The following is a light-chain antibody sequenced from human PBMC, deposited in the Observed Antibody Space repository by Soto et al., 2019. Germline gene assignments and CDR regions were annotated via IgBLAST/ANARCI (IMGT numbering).Light chain of an antibody. CDR1: QSVGSY. Sequence: EIVMTQSPATLSVSPGERVTLSCRASQSVGSYLAWYQQKPGQALRLLIYDASTRATGVPARFSGSGSGTEFTLTISSLQSEDFAVYYCQQYNDWPSITFGQGTRLEIK. V-gene: IGKV3-15*01. CDR2: DAS. CDR3: QQYNDWPSIT. J-gene: IGKJ5*01.